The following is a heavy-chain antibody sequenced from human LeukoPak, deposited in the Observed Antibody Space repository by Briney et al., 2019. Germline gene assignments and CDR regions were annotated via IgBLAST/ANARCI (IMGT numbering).Heavy chain of an antibody. CDR1: GCTFTGYY. CDR2: INPNSGGT. CDR3: ARNYCSSTSCYWYWFNP. Sequence: GASVKVSCKASGCTFTGYYMHWVRQAPGQGLEWMGWINPNSGGTNYAQKFQGRVTMTRDTSISTAYMELSRLRSDDTAVYYCARNYCSSTSCYWYWFNPWGQGTLVTVSS. V-gene: IGHV1-2*02. J-gene: IGHJ5*02. D-gene: IGHD2-2*01.